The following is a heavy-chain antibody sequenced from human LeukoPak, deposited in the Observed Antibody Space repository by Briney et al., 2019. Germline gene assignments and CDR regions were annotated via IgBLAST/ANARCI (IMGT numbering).Heavy chain of an antibody. J-gene: IGHJ4*02. Sequence: GGSLRLSCAASGFTFDDYAMHWVRQAPGKGLEWVSGISWNSGSIGYADSVKGRFTISRDNAKNSLYLQMNSLRAEDTALYYCAKDNNPSTGAARLDYWGQGTLVTVSS. CDR1: GFTFDDYA. V-gene: IGHV3-9*01. CDR3: AKDNNPSTGAARLDY. CDR2: ISWNSGSI. D-gene: IGHD2-15*01.